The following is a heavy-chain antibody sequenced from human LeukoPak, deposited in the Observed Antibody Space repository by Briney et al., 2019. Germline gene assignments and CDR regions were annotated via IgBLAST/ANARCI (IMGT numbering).Heavy chain of an antibody. J-gene: IGHJ4*02. Sequence: GGSLRLSCAASGFTFSSYGMHWVRQAPGKGLEWVAVRWYDGSNKYYADSVKGRFTISRDNSKNTLYLQMNSLRAEDTAVYYCARGGSGSYYSERAPFDYWGQGTLVTVSS. CDR3: ARGGSGSYYSERAPFDY. CDR1: GFTFSSYG. V-gene: IGHV3-33*01. D-gene: IGHD3-10*01. CDR2: RWYDGSNK.